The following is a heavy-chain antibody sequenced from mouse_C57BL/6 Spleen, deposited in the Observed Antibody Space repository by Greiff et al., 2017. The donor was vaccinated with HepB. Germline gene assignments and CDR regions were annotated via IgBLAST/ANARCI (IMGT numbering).Heavy chain of an antibody. CDR3: ARGSSYEDYYAMDY. CDR2: FHPYNDDT. J-gene: IGHJ4*01. D-gene: IGHD1-1*01. V-gene: IGHV1-47*01. Sequence: VQLQQSGAELVKPGASVKMSCKASGYTFTTYPIEWMKQNHGKSLEWIGNFHPYNDDTKYNEKFKGKATLTVEKSSSTVYLELSRLTSDDSAVYYCARGSSYEDYYAMDYWGQGTSVTVAS. CDR1: GYTFTTYP.